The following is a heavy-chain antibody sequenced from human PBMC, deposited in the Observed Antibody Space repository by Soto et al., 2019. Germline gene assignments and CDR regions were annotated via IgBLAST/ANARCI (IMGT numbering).Heavy chain of an antibody. CDR1: GGSISSGGYY. J-gene: IGHJ6*02. Sequence: QVQLQESGPGLVKPSQTLSLTCTVSGGSISSGGYYWSWIRQHPGKGLEWIGYIYYSVSTYYNPSLKSRVTISVDTSKSQFSLKLSSVTAADTAVYYCARDFTDSSGPTLGMGVWGQGTTVTVSS. CDR3: ARDFTDSSGPTLGMGV. D-gene: IGHD6-19*01. V-gene: IGHV4-31*03. CDR2: IYYSVST.